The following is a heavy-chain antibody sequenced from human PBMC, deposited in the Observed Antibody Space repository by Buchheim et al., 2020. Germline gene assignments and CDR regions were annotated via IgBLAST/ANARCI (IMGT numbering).Heavy chain of an antibody. CDR3: ARGDTAMVTGYYYGMDV. J-gene: IGHJ6*02. Sequence: EVQLVQSGAEVKKPGESLRISCKGSGYSFTSYWISWVRQMPGKGLEWMGRIDPSDSYTNYSPSFQGHVTISADKSISTSYPQWSSLKASDTAMYYCARGDTAMVTGYYYGMDVWGQGTT. V-gene: IGHV5-10-1*01. D-gene: IGHD5-18*01. CDR2: IDPSDSYT. CDR1: GYSFTSYW.